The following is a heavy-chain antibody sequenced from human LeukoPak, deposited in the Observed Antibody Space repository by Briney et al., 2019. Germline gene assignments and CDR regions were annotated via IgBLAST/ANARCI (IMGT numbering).Heavy chain of an antibody. V-gene: IGHV4-59*02. CDR3: AREAHYYDSSGYYWGYYFDY. Sequence: PSETLSLTCTVSGGSVSSYYWSWIRQPPGKGLEWLGYISYTGSTNYNPSLMSRVTISVDTSKNHFSLKLSSVTAADTAVYYCAREAHYYDSSGYYWGYYFDYWGQGTLVTVSS. D-gene: IGHD3-22*01. CDR2: ISYTGST. J-gene: IGHJ4*02. CDR1: GGSVSSYY.